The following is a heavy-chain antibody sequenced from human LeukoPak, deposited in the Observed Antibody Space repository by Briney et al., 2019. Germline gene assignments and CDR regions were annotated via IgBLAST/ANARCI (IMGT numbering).Heavy chain of an antibody. CDR2: MNPNSGNT. CDR3: ARAGRTGDPRDYYYMDV. J-gene: IGHJ6*03. CDR1: GYTFTSYD. Sequence: ASVKVSCKASGYTFTSYDINWVRQATGQGLEWMGWMNPNSGNTGYAQKFQGRVTITRNTSISTAYMELSSLRSGDTAVYYCARAGRTGDPRDYYYMDVWGKGTTVTVSS. D-gene: IGHD7-27*01. V-gene: IGHV1-8*03.